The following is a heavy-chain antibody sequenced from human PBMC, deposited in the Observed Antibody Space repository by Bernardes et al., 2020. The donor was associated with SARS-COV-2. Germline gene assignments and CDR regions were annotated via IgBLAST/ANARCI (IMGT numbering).Heavy chain of an antibody. CDR3: SRDNGFDYGDYLDSFDI. V-gene: IGHV3-30-3*01. Sequence: SLIRSCAASGFTFSAYAMHWVRQAPGQGLEWLSITTYDGSSKYYADSLKGRFTVSRDNSKNTLYLQMNSLRAEDTAVYYCSRDNGFDYGDYLDSFDIWGQGTLVTVSS. D-gene: IGHD4-17*01. CDR1: GFTFSAYA. CDR2: TTYDGSSK. J-gene: IGHJ3*02.